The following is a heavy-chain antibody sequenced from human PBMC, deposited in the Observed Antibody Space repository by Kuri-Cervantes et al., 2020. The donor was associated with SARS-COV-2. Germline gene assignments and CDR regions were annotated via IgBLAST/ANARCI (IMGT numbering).Heavy chain of an antibody. CDR1: GFSFSSYG. CDR2: ISSSSSYI. CDR3: ARELRHYYDSSGLCNY. D-gene: IGHD3-22*01. J-gene: IGHJ4*02. V-gene: IGHV3-21*01. Sequence: GESLKISCAASGFSFSSYGMSWVRQAPGKGLEWVSSISSSSSYIYYADSVKGRFTISRDNAKNSLYLQMNSLRAEDTAVYYCARELRHYYDSSGLCNYWGQGTLVTVSS.